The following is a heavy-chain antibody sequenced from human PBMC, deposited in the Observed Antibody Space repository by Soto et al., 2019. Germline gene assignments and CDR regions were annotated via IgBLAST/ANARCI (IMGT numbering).Heavy chain of an antibody. J-gene: IGHJ6*02. V-gene: IGHV4-4*02. D-gene: IGHD6-25*01. CDR1: GGSISSSNW. CDR3: ARDRGRDYYYGMDV. Sequence: PSETLSLTCAVSGGSISSSNWWSWVRQPPGKGLEWIGEIYHSGSTNYNPSLKSRVTISVDKSKNQFSLKLSSVTAADTAVYYCARDRGRDYYYGMDVWGQGTTVTVSS. CDR2: IYHSGST.